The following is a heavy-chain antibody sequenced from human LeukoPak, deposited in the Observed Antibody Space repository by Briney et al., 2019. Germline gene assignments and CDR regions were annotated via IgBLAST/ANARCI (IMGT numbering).Heavy chain of an antibody. D-gene: IGHD6-6*01. CDR3: ARGKADSSSTVHYYYYMDV. V-gene: IGHV4-38-2*02. Sequence: SETLSLTCTVSGYSISSGYYWGWIRQPPGKGLEWIGSIYHSGSTNYNPSLKSRVTISVDTSKNQFSLKLSSVTAADTAVYYCARGKADSSSTVHYYYYMDVWGKGTTVTVSS. CDR1: GYSISSGYY. J-gene: IGHJ6*03. CDR2: IYHSGST.